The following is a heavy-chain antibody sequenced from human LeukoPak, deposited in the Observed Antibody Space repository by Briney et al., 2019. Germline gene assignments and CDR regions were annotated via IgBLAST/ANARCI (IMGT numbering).Heavy chain of an antibody. Sequence: GGSLRLSCAASGFTFSSYEMNWVREAPGRGLEWVSYISSSSSYIYYADSVKGRFTISRDNSKNTLYLQINSPRAEDTAVYYWGGGGFGEAYYYYYYMDVWGKGTTVTVSS. J-gene: IGHJ6*03. CDR2: ISSSSSYI. CDR3: GGGGFGEAYYYYYYMDV. V-gene: IGHV3-48*03. D-gene: IGHD3-10*01. CDR1: GFTFSSYE.